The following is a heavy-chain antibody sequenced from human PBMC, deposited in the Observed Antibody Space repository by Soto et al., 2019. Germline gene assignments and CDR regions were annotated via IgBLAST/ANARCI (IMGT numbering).Heavy chain of an antibody. D-gene: IGHD5-12*01. CDR2: IHYNGNT. CDR1: GGSISSGGYS. J-gene: IGHJ4*02. CDR3: AREGNLGRWLQPLDF. Sequence: PSETLSLTYAVSGGSISSGGYSWSWVRQPPGKGLEWIGNIHYNGNTKYNPSLKSRVSMSVDTSKNQFSLRLISVTAADTAKYFCAREGNLGRWLQPLDFWGQGTLVTVSS. V-gene: IGHV4-61*08.